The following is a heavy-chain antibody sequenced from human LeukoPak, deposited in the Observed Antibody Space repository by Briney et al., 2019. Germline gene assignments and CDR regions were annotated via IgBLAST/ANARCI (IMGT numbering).Heavy chain of an antibody. J-gene: IGHJ6*04. CDR3: ARGRALRAVAGTYYYYGMDV. Sequence: SETLSLTCTVSGGSVSSGSYYWSWIRQPPGKGLEWIGYIYYSGSTNYNPSHKSRVTISVDTSKNQFSLKLSSVTAADTAVYYCARGRALRAVAGTYYYYGMDVWGKGTTVTVSS. CDR2: IYYSGST. V-gene: IGHV4-61*01. CDR1: GGSVSSGSYY. D-gene: IGHD6-19*01.